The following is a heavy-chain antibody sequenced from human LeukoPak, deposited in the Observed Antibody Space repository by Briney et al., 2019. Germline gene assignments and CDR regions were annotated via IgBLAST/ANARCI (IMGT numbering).Heavy chain of an antibody. Sequence: EASVKVSCKTSGYTLSDYYLHWVRQAPGQGLEWMGWINPSSGGTNYVQKFQGRVTMTRDTSISTGYMELSRLRSDDTAVYYCARPIRGSYVEDAFDIWGQGTMVTVSA. D-gene: IGHD1-26*01. V-gene: IGHV1-2*02. J-gene: IGHJ3*02. CDR3: ARPIRGSYVEDAFDI. CDR2: INPSSGGT. CDR1: GYTLSDYY.